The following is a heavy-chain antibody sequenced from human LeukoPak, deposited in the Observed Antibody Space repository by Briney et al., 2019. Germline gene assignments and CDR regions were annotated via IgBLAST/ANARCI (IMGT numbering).Heavy chain of an antibody. V-gene: IGHV4-31*03. CDR3: ARGSYAEGAAFDI. CDR2: IYYSGST. D-gene: IGHD1-26*01. CDR1: GGSISSGGYY. J-gene: IGHJ3*02. Sequence: PSETLSLTCTVSGGSISSGGYYWSWIRQHPGKGLEWIGYIYYSGSTYYNPSLKSRVTISVDRSKNQFSLKLSSVTAADTAVYYCARGSYAEGAAFDIWGQGTMVTVSS.